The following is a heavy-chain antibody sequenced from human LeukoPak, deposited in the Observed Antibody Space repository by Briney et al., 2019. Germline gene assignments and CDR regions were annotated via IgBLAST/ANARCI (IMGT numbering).Heavy chain of an antibody. CDR2: IYPGDSDT. V-gene: IGHV5-51*01. CDR1: GYSFTSYW. Sequence: GEPLKVSCKGSGYSFTSYWIGWVRQMPGKGLEWMGIIYPGDSDTRYSPSFQGQVTISADKSITTAYLQWSSLKASDTAMYYCARPNFYYGSSANLSYWGQGTLVTVSS. D-gene: IGHD3-22*01. J-gene: IGHJ4*02. CDR3: ARPNFYYGSSANLSY.